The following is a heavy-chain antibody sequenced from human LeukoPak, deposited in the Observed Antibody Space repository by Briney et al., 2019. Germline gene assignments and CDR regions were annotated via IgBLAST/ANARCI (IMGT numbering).Heavy chain of an antibody. J-gene: IGHJ6*02. D-gene: IGHD3-9*01. CDR2: ISSSSSYI. Sequence: GGSLRLSCAASGFTFSSYSMNWVRQAPGKGLKWVSSISSSSSYIYYADSEKGRFTISRDNAKNSLYLQMNSLRAEDTAVYYCARDRCERGGGSYYDILTGYYTPGACGMDVWGQGTTVTVSS. CDR1: GFTFSSYS. CDR3: ARDRCERGGGSYYDILTGYYTPGACGMDV. V-gene: IGHV3-21*01.